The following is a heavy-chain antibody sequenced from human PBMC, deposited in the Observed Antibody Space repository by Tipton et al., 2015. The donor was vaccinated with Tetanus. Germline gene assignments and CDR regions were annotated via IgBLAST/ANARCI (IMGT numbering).Heavy chain of an antibody. V-gene: IGHV4-31*03. CDR3: AIYYYDTGGFYPLWDY. Sequence: TLSLTCNVSGASISSGAYYWTWIRQHPGKGLEWIGNILYSGSTFYNPSLKSRVIISVDTSKNHLSLKLSSVTAADTAVYYCAIYYYDTGGFYPLWDYWGQGRLVIVSS. CDR2: ILYSGST. D-gene: IGHD3-22*01. CDR1: GASISSGAYY. J-gene: IGHJ4*02.